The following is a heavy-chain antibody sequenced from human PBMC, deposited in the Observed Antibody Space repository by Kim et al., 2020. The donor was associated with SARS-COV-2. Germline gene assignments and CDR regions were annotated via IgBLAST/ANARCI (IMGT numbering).Heavy chain of an antibody. CDR1: GFTFSSYA. Sequence: GGSLRLSCAASGFTFSSYAMHWVRQAPGKGLEWVAVISYDGSNKYYADSVKGRFTISRDNSKNKLYLQMNSLRAEDTAVYYCARASRGGYYYGMDVWGQGTTVTVSS. CDR2: ISYDGSNK. V-gene: IGHV3-30-3*01. D-gene: IGHD3-10*01. CDR3: ARASRGGYYYGMDV. J-gene: IGHJ6*02.